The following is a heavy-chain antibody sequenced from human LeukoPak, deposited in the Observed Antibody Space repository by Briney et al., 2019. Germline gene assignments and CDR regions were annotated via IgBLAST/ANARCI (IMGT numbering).Heavy chain of an antibody. CDR1: GFTFSSYA. CDR2: ISGSGGST. Sequence: GGSLRLSCAASGFTFSSYAMSWVRQAPGKGLEWASAISGSGGSTYYADSVKGRFTISRDNSKNTLYLQMNSLRAEDTAVYYCAKDLDTAMVTGNDFDYWGQGTLVTVSS. D-gene: IGHD5-18*01. CDR3: AKDLDTAMVTGNDFDY. V-gene: IGHV3-23*01. J-gene: IGHJ4*02.